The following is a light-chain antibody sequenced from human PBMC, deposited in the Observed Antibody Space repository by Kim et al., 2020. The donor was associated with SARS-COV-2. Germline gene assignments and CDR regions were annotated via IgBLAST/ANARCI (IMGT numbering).Light chain of an antibody. CDR3: QQANSFPWT. Sequence: DIQLTQSPSFVSASVGDRVTITCRASERLTGWLAWYQQKPGKAPKLLIYVTSRLQNGVPSRFSGSGSGTDFTLTIDNLQPEDFATYFCQQANSFPWTLGQGTKVDIK. CDR2: VTS. J-gene: IGKJ1*01. V-gene: IGKV1-12*01. CDR1: ERLTGW.